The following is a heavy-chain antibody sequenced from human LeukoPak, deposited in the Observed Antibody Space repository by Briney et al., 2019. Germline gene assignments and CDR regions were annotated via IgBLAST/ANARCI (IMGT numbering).Heavy chain of an antibody. D-gene: IGHD1-7*01. CDR2: ISSNGGST. CDR3: ARDLAVTGTTGGLFDY. CDR1: GFTFSSYA. J-gene: IGHJ4*02. V-gene: IGHV3-64*01. Sequence: PGGSLRLSCAASGFTFSSYAMHWVRQAPGKGLEYVSAISSNGGSTYYANSVKGRFTISRDNSKNTLYLQMGSLRAEDMAVYYCARDLAVTGTTGGLFDYWGQGTLVTVSS.